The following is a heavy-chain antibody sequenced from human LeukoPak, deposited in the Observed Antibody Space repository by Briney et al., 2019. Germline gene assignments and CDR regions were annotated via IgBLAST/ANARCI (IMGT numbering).Heavy chain of an antibody. CDR3: SRQGGYKSPFQH. Sequence: SETLSLTCTVSGASISSYYWSWIRQPPGKGLEWIGYIYTSGSTNYNPSLKSRVAISIDTSKNQFSLKLSSVTAADTAVYYCSRQGGYKSPFQHWGQGTLVTVSS. CDR1: GASISSYY. D-gene: IGHD5-24*01. J-gene: IGHJ1*01. CDR2: IYTSGST. V-gene: IGHV4-59*08.